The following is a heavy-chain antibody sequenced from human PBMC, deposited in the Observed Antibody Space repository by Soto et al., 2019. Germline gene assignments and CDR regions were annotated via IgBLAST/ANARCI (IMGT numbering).Heavy chain of an antibody. CDR2: THYTGRT. V-gene: IGHV4-59*08. CDR1: GVSISSYY. J-gene: IGHJ3*02. CDR3: PRHHLRGGAFDI. Sequence: QVQLQESGPGLVKPSETLSLTCTVSGVSISSYYWSWIRQTPGKGLEWIAYTHYTGRTLYNPSLTSRVTISFDTSKNQSSLKVSSVTAADTAVYYCPRHHLRGGAFDIWGQGTMVTVSS. D-gene: IGHD3-3*01.